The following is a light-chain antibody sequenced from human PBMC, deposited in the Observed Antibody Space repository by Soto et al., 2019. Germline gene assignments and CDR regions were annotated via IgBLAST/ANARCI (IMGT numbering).Light chain of an antibody. CDR1: QSVGSY. J-gene: IGKJ4*01. CDR3: QQRRNWPPLT. Sequence: EIVLTQSPATLSLSPGERATLSCRASQSVGSYLAWYQQKPGQAPRLLIYDASNTATGIPARFTGSGSGTDFTLTISSLEPADSAVYYCQQRRNWPPLTFGGGTKVEIK. CDR2: DAS. V-gene: IGKV3-11*01.